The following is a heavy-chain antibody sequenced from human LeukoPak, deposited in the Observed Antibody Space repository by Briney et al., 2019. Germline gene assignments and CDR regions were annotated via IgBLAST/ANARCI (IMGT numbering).Heavy chain of an antibody. J-gene: IGHJ5*01. CDR2: IYYSGST. CDR1: GGSISSYY. V-gene: IGHV4-59*08. D-gene: IGHD4-17*01. CDR3: ASHVRGTYAWFDP. Sequence: PSETLSLTCTVSGGSISSYYWSWIRQPPGKGLEWIGYIYYSGSTNYSPSLKSRVTISVDTSKNQFSLKLSSVTAADTALYYCASHVRGTYAWFDPWGQGTLVTVSS.